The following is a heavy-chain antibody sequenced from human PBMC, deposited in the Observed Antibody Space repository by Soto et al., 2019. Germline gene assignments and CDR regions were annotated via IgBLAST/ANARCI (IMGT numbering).Heavy chain of an antibody. CDR3: AKVDPKSFVVVVAAVLV. V-gene: IGHV3-23*01. CDR1: GFTFSSYA. D-gene: IGHD2-15*01. Sequence: RGSLRLSCAASGFTFSSYAMSWVRQAPGKGLEWVSAISGSGGSTYYADSVKGRFTISRDNSKNTLYLQMNSLRAEDTAVYYCAKVDPKSFVVVVAAVLVWGQGTLVTVSS. CDR2: ISGSGGST. J-gene: IGHJ4*02.